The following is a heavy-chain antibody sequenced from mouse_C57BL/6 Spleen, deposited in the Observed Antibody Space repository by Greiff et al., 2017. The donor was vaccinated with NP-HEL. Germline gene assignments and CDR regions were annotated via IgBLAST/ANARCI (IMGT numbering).Heavy chain of an antibody. CDR3: ARSTYRYYYAMDY. D-gene: IGHD1-1*01. J-gene: IGHJ4*01. Sequence: VQLQQSGAELVMPGASVKLSCKASGYTFTSYWMHWVKQRPGQGLEWIGEIDPSDSYTNYNQKFKGKSTLTVDKSSSTAYMQLSSLTSEDSAVYYCARSTYRYYYAMDYWGQGTSVTVSS. V-gene: IGHV1-69*01. CDR2: IDPSDSYT. CDR1: GYTFTSYW.